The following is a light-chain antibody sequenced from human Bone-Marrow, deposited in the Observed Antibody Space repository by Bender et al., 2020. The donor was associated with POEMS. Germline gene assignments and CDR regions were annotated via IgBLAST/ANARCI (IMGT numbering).Light chain of an antibody. J-gene: IGLJ3*02. CDR3: SSWTTSSTLV. Sequence: QSALTQPRSVSGSPGQSVTISCTGSSSDVGGYNYVSWYQQHPGKAPKVMIYDVSKRPSGVPDRFSGSKSGNTASLTISGLQREDDGDYYCSSWTTSSTLVFGGGTRMTVL. CDR1: SSDVGGYNY. V-gene: IGLV2-11*01. CDR2: DVS.